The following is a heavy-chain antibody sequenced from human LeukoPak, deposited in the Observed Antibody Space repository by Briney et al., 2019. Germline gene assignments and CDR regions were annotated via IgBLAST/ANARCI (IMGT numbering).Heavy chain of an antibody. V-gene: IGHV3-30*02. CDR1: GFTFSSYG. Sequence: GGSLRLSCAASGFTFSSYGMHWVRQSPGKGLEWVAFIRYDGSNKYYADSVKGRFTISRDNSKNTLYLQMNSLRAEDTAVYYCAYYYGSGSSKYYYYYMDVWGKGTTVTISS. D-gene: IGHD3-10*01. CDR2: IRYDGSNK. J-gene: IGHJ6*03. CDR3: AYYYGSGSSKYYYYYMDV.